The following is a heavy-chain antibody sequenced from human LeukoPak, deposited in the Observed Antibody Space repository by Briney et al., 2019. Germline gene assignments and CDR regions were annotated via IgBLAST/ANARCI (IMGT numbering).Heavy chain of an antibody. J-gene: IGHJ4*02. Sequence: EASLKVSCKASGYTFTSYGISWVRQAPGQGLEWMGWISAYNGNTNYAQKLQGRVTMTTDTSTSTAYMELRSLRSDDTAVYYCARGATVSSTSCYNYWGQGTLVTVSS. CDR3: ARGATVSSTSCYNY. D-gene: IGHD2-2*02. CDR1: GYTFTSYG. V-gene: IGHV1-18*01. CDR2: ISAYNGNT.